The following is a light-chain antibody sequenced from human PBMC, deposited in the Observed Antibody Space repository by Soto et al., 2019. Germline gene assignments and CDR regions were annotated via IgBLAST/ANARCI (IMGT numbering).Light chain of an antibody. CDR3: SSYTSSSTLYV. CDR1: SSDVGGYNY. V-gene: IGLV2-14*01. Sequence: QSALTQPPSVSESPAQSITIPCTGTSSDVGGYNYVSWYQQHPGKAPKLMIYDVSNRPSGVSNRFSGSKSGNTASLTISGLQAEDEADYYCSSYTSSSTLYVFGTGTKVTVL. CDR2: DVS. J-gene: IGLJ1*01.